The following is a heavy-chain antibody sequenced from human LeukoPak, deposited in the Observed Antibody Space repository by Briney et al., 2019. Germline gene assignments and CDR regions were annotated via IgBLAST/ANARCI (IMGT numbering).Heavy chain of an antibody. CDR2: IYPGDSDT. V-gene: IGHV5-51*01. CDR3: ARPRVVAATTSHAAFDI. J-gene: IGHJ3*02. Sequence: GESLKISCEGSGYTFTSYWIASVRQMPGKRLEWMGIIYPGDSDTRDSPSFQGQVTISADKSISTAYLQWSSLTASDTAMYFCARPRVVAATTSHAAFDIWGQGTLVSVSS. CDR1: GYTFTSYW. D-gene: IGHD2-15*01.